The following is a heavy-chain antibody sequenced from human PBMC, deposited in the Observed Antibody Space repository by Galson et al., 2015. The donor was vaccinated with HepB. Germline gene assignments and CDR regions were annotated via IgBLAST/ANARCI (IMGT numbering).Heavy chain of an antibody. V-gene: IGHV1-18*01. Sequence: SVKVSCKASGYTFTSYGISWVRLAPGQGLEWMGWISAHNGNTNYAQKLQGRVTMTTDTSTSTAYMELRSLRSDDTAVYYCAGGYCSSTSCYTLDAFDIWGQGTMVTVSS. J-gene: IGHJ3*02. CDR3: AGGYCSSTSCYTLDAFDI. CDR2: ISAHNGNT. CDR1: GYTFTSYG. D-gene: IGHD2-2*02.